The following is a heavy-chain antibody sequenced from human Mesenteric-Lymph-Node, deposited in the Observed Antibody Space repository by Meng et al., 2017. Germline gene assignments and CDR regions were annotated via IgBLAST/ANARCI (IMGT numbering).Heavy chain of an antibody. CDR1: GFTFSSYI. CDR3: GRLFGGLRLGELSLSSLKSDY. CDR2: ISSSSSYI. Sequence: GESLKISCAASGFTFSSYIMNWVRQAPGKGLEWVSSISSSSSYIYYADSVKGRFTISRDNSKNTLYLQMNSLRAEDTAVYYCGRLFGGLRLGELSLSSLKSDYWGQGTLVTVSS. J-gene: IGHJ4*02. D-gene: IGHD3-16*02. V-gene: IGHV3-21*01.